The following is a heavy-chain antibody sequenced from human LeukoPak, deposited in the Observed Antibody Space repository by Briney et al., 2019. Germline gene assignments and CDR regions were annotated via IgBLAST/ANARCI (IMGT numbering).Heavy chain of an antibody. V-gene: IGHV4-34*01. CDR2: INHSGST. CDR3: ARARPRRVARGYSGYDYPSWDY. D-gene: IGHD5-12*01. J-gene: IGHJ4*02. Sequence: SETLSLTCAVYGGSFSGYYWSWIRQPPGKGLEWIGEINHSGSTNYNPSLKSRVTISVDTSKNQFSLKLSSVTAADTAVYYCARARPRRVARGYSGYDYPSWDYWGQGTLVTVS. CDR1: GGSFSGYY.